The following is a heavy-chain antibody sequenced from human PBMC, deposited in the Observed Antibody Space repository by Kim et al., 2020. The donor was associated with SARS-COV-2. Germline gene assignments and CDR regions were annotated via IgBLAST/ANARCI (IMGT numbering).Heavy chain of an antibody. D-gene: IGHD4-17*01. CDR1: GGTFSSYA. Sequence: SVKVSCKASGGTFSSYAISWVRQAPGQGLEWMGGIIPIFGTANYAQKFQGRVTITADESTSTAYMEPSSLRSEDTAVYYCARAPVTLIWFDPWGQGTLVTVSS. J-gene: IGHJ5*02. V-gene: IGHV1-69*13. CDR2: IIPIFGTA. CDR3: ARAPVTLIWFDP.